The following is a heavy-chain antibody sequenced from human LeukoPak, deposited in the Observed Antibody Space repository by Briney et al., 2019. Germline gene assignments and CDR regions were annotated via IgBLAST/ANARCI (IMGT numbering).Heavy chain of an antibody. CDR2: IKQDGSEK. CDR3: ARADTLLYSSGWYYFDY. D-gene: IGHD6-19*01. V-gene: IGHV3-7*01. J-gene: IGHJ4*02. CDR1: GFTFSSYW. Sequence: PGGSLRLSCAASGFTFSSYWMSWVRQAPGKGLEWVANIKQDGSEKYYVDSVKGRFTISRDNAKNSLYLQMNSLRAEDTAVYYCARADTLLYSSGWYYFDYWGQGTLVTVSS.